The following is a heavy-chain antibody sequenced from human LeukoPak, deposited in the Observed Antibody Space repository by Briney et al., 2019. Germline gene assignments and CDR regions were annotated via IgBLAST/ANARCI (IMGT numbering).Heavy chain of an antibody. CDR3: ARSGSRYSGYIFDY. J-gene: IGHJ4*02. V-gene: IGHV4-59*01. CDR1: GGSISSYY. CDR2: IYYSGST. D-gene: IGHD5-12*01. Sequence: SETLSLTCTVSGGSISSYYWSWIRQPPGKGLEWIGYIYYSGSTNYNPSLKSRVTISVDTSKNQFSLKLSSVTAADTAVYYCARSGSRYSGYIFDYWGQGTLVTVSS.